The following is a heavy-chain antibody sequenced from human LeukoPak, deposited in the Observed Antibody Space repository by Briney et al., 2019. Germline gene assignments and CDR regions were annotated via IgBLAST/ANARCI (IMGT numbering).Heavy chain of an antibody. D-gene: IGHD4-23*01. V-gene: IGHV3-30*03. CDR3: ARDADYGGSPDAFDV. CDR2: ISYDGSNK. J-gene: IGHJ3*01. Sequence: GGSLRLSCAASGSTFSSYGMHWVRQAPGKGLEWVAVISYDGSNKYYADSVKGRFTISRDNSKNTLYLQMNTLRAEDTAVYYCARDADYGGSPDAFDVWGRGTIVTVSS. CDR1: GSTFSSYG.